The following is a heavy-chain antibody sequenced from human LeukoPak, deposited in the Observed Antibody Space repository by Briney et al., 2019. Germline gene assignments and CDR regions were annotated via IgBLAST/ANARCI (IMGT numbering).Heavy chain of an antibody. Sequence: AAVKVFCKSAGYTLTSYDINWVLQETGQGLEWMGWMNPNSGNTGYAQKFQGRVTMTRNTSISTAYMELSSLRSEDTAVYYCARGRANANHWGQGTLVTVSS. V-gene: IGHV1-8*01. CDR3: ARGRANANH. CDR2: MNPNSGNT. CDR1: GYTLTSYD. J-gene: IGHJ4*02.